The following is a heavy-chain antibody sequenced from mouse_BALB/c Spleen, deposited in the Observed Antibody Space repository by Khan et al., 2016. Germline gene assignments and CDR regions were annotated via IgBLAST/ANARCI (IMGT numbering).Heavy chain of an antibody. CDR1: GYSITSDYA. V-gene: IGHV3-2*02. CDR3: ARTSTAYYTMDY. D-gene: IGHD1-2*01. Sequence: EVQLQESGPGLVKPSQSLSLTCTVTGYSITSDYAWNWIRQFPGNKLEWMGYISYSGSTRYYPSLKRRISFTRDTSKNQFFLQLNSVTTEDTATYYCARTSTAYYTMDYWGQGTSVTVSS. CDR2: ISYSGST. J-gene: IGHJ4*01.